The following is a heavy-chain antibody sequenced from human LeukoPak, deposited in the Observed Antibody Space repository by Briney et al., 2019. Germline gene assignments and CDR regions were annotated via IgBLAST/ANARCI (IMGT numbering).Heavy chain of an antibody. V-gene: IGHV4-34*01. CDR2: INHSGST. CDR3: ARGGQQLVVCDY. D-gene: IGHD6-13*01. Sequence: PSETLSLTCAVYGGSFSGYYWSWIRQPPGKGLEWIGEINHSGSTDYNPSLKSRVTISVDTSKNQFSLKLSSVTAADTAVYYCARGGQQLVVCDYWGQGTLVTVSS. J-gene: IGHJ4*02. CDR1: GGSFSGYY.